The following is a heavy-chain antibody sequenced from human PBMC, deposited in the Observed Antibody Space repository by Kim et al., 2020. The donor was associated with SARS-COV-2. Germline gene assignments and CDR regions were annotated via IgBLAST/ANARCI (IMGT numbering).Heavy chain of an antibody. CDR3: TRPHILGDSGYGLPSHYYNGMDI. D-gene: IGHD5-12*01. CDR2: IRSKAYGGTT. V-gene: IGHV3-49*03. CDR1: GFTFGDYA. Sequence: GGSLRLSCTASGFTFGDYAMSWFRQAPGKGLEWVGFIRSKAYGGTTEYAASVKGRFTISRDDSKSIAYLQMNSLKTEDTAVYYCTRPHILGDSGYGLPSHYYNGMDIRGQGTPVTVSS. J-gene: IGHJ6*02.